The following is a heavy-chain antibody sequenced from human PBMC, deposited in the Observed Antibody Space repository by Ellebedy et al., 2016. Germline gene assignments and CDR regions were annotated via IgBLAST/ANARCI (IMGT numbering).Heavy chain of an antibody. Sequence: GGSLRLSXVASGFSFRNFFMSWVRQAPGGGLEWISTISGDGYTTFFADSVKGRFTISRDNSKNTLYLQMNNLRVDDTALYYCRQGHYFDQWGQGALVTVSS. CDR3: RQGHYFDQ. J-gene: IGHJ4*02. V-gene: IGHV3-23*01. CDR1: GFSFRNFF. CDR2: ISGDGYTT.